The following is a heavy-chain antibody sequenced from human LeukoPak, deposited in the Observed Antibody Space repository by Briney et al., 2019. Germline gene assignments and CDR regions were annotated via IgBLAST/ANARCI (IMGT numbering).Heavy chain of an antibody. CDR3: AKARRIQLWLS. CDR1: GFTFSSYG. V-gene: IGHV3-23*01. Sequence: GGSLRLSCAASGFTFSSYGMSWVRQAPGKGLEWVSAISGSGGSTYYADSVKGRFTISRDNSKNTLYLQMNSLRAEDTAVYYCAKARRIQLWLSWGQGTLVTVSS. D-gene: IGHD5-18*01. CDR2: ISGSGGST. J-gene: IGHJ5*02.